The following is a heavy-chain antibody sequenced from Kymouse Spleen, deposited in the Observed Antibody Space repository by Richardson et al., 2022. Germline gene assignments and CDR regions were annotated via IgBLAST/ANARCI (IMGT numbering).Heavy chain of an antibody. CDR3: ARFIVVVPAAMRGYYYYYGMDV. Sequence: QVQLVQSGAEVKKPGASVKVSCKASGYTFTSYGISWVRQAPGQGLEWMGWISAYNGNTNYAQKLQGRVTMTTDTSTSTAYMELRSLRSDDTAVYYCARFIVVVPAAMRGYYYYYGMDVWGQGTTVTVSS. J-gene: IGHJ6*02. CDR2: ISAYNGNT. V-gene: IGHV1-18*01. CDR1: GYTFTSYG. D-gene: IGHD2-2*02.